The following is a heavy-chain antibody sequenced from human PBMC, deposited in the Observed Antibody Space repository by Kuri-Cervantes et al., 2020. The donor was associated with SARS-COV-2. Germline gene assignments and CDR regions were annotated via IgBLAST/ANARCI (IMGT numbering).Heavy chain of an antibody. Sequence: SETLSLTCTVSGGSISSGDYYWSWLRQRPGKGWEWIGYIYYSGSTYYHPFLSSRITLAVDTSKTQSLLKLSPVTAANAALYYCARALTGFLEWFLFDYWGQGTLVTVSS. CDR3: ARALTGFLEWFLFDY. D-gene: IGHD3-3*01. V-gene: IGHV4-30-4*08. CDR2: IYYSGST. J-gene: IGHJ4*02. CDR1: GGSISSGDYY.